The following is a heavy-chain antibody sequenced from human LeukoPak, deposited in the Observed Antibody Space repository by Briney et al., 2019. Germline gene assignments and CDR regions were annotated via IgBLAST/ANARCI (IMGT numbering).Heavy chain of an antibody. CDR3: ASVGIKAAVPSDY. D-gene: IGHD6-13*01. V-gene: IGHV4-30-4*07. J-gene: IGHJ4*02. CDR2: IYFSGST. CDR1: GASSSSADHY. Sequence: PSETLSLTCLVSGASSSSADHYWTWIRQPPGKGLEWVGYIYFSGSTYYNPSLKGRATISLDTSKSQFSLKMTSVTAADTAVYFCASVGIKAAVPSDYWGQGTLVTVSS.